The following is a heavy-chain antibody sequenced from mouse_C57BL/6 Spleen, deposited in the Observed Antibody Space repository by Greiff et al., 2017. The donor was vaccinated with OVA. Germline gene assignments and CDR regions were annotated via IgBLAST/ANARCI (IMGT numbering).Heavy chain of an antibody. CDR1: GYSFTSYY. J-gene: IGHJ2*01. CDR3: ASLTAYYFDY. V-gene: IGHV1-66*01. CDR2: IYPGSGNT. D-gene: IGHD4-1*01. Sequence: QVQLQQSGPELVKPGASVKISCKASGYSFTSYYIHWVKQRPGQGLEWIGWIYPGSGNTKYNEKFKGKATLTADTSSSTAYMQLSSLTSEDSAVYYCASLTAYYFDYWGQGTTLTVSS.